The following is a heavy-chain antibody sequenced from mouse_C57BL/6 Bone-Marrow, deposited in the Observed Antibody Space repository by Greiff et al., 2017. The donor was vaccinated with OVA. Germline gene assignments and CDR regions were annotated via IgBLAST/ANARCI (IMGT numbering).Heavy chain of an antibody. CDR2: ISDGGSYT. CDR3: ARDRLIITTIVATYDYAMDY. D-gene: IGHD1-1*01. V-gene: IGHV5-4*01. J-gene: IGHJ4*01. CDR1: GFTFSSYA. Sequence: EVKLVESGAGLVKPGGSLKLSCAASGFTFSSYAMSWVRQTPEKRLEWVATISDGGSYTYYTDNVKGRFTFSRDNAKNNLYLQMSHLKSEDTAMYYCARDRLIITTIVATYDYAMDYWGQGTSVTVSS.